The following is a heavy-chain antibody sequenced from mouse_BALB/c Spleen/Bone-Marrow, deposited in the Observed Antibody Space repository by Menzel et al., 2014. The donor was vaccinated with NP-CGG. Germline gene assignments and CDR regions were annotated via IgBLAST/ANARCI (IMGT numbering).Heavy chain of an antibody. CDR2: IHPISGNT. V-gene: IGHV1S130*01. CDR3: ARRQRFACYFDY. Sequence: QVQLQQPGSVLVRPGASVKLSCKASGYTFTNSWIHWAKQRPGQGLEWIGEIHPISGNTNYNEKFKGKATLTVYTSSITAYVDLSNLTYEDAAVYYCARRQRFACYFDYWGQGTTLTVSS. CDR1: GYTFTNSW. J-gene: IGHJ2*01.